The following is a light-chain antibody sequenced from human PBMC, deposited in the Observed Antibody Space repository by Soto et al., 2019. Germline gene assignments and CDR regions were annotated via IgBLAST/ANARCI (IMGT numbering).Light chain of an antibody. V-gene: IGLV1-44*01. CDR2: SNN. CDR1: SSNIGSNS. Sequence: QSVLTQPPSASGTPGQRVSISCSAGSSNIGSNSVNWYQQLPGTAPKLLIYSNNQRPSGVPDRFSGSKSGTSASLAISGLQSEDEADYYCAAWDDSLNAVVFGGGTKLTVL. J-gene: IGLJ2*01. CDR3: AAWDDSLNAVV.